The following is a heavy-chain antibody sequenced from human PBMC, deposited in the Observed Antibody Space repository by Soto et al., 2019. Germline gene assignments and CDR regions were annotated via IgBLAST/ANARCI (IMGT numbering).Heavy chain of an antibody. D-gene: IGHD3-10*01. V-gene: IGHV3-15*01. J-gene: IGHJ6*03. CDR3: TTRKYYYGSGSPYYYYYMDV. Sequence: GGSLILSCAASGFTFSNAWMSWVRQAPGKGLEWVGRIKSKTDGGTTDYAAPVKGRFTISRDDSKNTLYLQMNSLKTEDTAVYYCTTRKYYYGSGSPYYYYYMDVWGKWTTVTVSS. CDR2: IKSKTDGGTT. CDR1: GFTFSNAW.